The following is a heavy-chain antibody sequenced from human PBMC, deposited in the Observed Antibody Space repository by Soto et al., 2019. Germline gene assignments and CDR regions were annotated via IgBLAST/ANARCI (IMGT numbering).Heavy chain of an antibody. CDR3: ARAMITFGGVIRNTHDY. CDR1: GFTFSSYW. Sequence: GGSLRLSCAASGFTFSSYWMSGVRQAPGKGLEWVANIKQDRSEKYYVDSVKGRFTISRDNAKNSLYLQMNSLRAEDTAVYYCARAMITFGGVIRNTHDYWGQGTLVTVSS. CDR2: IKQDRSEK. D-gene: IGHD3-16*02. J-gene: IGHJ4*02. V-gene: IGHV3-7*02.